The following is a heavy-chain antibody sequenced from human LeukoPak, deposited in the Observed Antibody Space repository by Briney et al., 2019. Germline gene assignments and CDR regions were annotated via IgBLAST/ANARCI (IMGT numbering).Heavy chain of an antibody. Sequence: PSETLSLTCTVSGGSISSSSYYWGWIRQPPGKGLEWIGEINHSGSTNYNPSLKSRVTISVDTSKNQFSLKLSSVTAADTAVYYCARGRSSSWYHRFAFDIWGQGTMVTVSS. J-gene: IGHJ3*02. V-gene: IGHV4-39*07. CDR3: ARGRSSSWYHRFAFDI. CDR2: INHSGST. D-gene: IGHD6-13*01. CDR1: GGSISSSSYY.